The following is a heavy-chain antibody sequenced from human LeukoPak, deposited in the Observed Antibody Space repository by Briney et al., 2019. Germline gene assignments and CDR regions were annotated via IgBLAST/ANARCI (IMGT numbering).Heavy chain of an antibody. CDR2: IYHSGST. V-gene: IGHV4-38-2*02. CDR3: AREDGGTPFDY. J-gene: IGHJ4*02. D-gene: IGHD3-16*01. Sequence: SETLSLTCAVSGYSISSGYYWGWIRQPPGKGLEWIGSIYHSGSTYYNPSLKSRVTISVDTSKSQFSLKLSSVTAADTAVYYCAREDGGTPFDYWGQGTLVTVSS. CDR1: GYSISSGYY.